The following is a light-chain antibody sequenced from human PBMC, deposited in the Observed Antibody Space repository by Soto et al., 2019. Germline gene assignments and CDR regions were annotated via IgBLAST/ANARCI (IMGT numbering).Light chain of an antibody. CDR1: QSVSGSY. CDR3: QQYYDSIT. CDR2: GAS. J-gene: IGKJ5*01. V-gene: IGKV3-20*01. Sequence: EIVLTQSPDTLSLSPGERATLSCRASQSVSGSYIAWYQQKPGQAPRLLIYGASSRATGIPDRFSGSGSGTDFTLTISRLEPEDFAVFYCQQYYDSITFGQGTRLEIE.